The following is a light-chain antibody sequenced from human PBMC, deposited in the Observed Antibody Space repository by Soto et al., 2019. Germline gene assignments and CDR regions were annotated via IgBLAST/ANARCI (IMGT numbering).Light chain of an antibody. J-gene: IGKJ3*01. Sequence: DIQMTQSPSSLSASVGDRVAITCRASQSIRTYLDWYQQKPGTAPKLLIYAASTLQSGFPSRFSGSGSGTDFTLTISSLQPEDFATYYCQQSYSIPVTFGHGTKVDIK. CDR1: QSIRTY. CDR3: QQSYSIPVT. CDR2: AAS. V-gene: IGKV1-39*01.